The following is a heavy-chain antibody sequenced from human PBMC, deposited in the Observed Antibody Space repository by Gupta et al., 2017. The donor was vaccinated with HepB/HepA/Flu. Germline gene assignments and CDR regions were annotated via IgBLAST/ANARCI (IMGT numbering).Heavy chain of an antibody. CDR1: GGSFSGYY. D-gene: IGHD4-11*01. Sequence: QVQLQQWGAGLLKPSETLSLTCAVYGGSFSGYYWSWIRQPPGKGLEWIGEINHSGSTNYNPYLKSRVTISVDTSKNQCSLKPSSVTAAETAVYYCARDLEGDTVTNNIIDYWGQGTLVSVYS. CDR2: INHSGST. CDR3: ARDLEGDTVTNNIIDY. V-gene: IGHV4-34*01. J-gene: IGHJ4*02.